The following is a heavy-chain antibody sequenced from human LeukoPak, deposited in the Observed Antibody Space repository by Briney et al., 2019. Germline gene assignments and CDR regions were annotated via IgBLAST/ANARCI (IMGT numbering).Heavy chain of an antibody. CDR1: GYTFTGYY. CDR3: ATGGGSGNSLHY. D-gene: IGHD4-23*01. Sequence: GASVKGSCKASGYTFTGYYMHWVRQAPGQGLEWMGWINPNSGGTHYAQKFQGRVTMTRDTSISTAYMELSRLRSDDTAVYYCATGGGSGNSLHYWGQGTLVTVSS. CDR2: INPNSGGT. J-gene: IGHJ4*02. V-gene: IGHV1-2*02.